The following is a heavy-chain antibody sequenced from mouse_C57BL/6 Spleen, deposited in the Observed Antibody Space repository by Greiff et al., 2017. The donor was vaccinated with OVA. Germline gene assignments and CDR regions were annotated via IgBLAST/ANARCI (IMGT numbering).Heavy chain of an antibody. CDR1: GFTFSDYY. Sequence: EVKLVESEGGLVQPGSSMKLSSTASGFTFSDYYMAWVRQVPEKGLEWVANINYDGSSTYYLDSLKSRFIISRDNAKNILYLQMSSLKSEDTATYYCARTGTAYAMDYWGQGTSVTVSS. D-gene: IGHD3-3*01. V-gene: IGHV5-16*01. CDR3: ARTGTAYAMDY. J-gene: IGHJ4*01. CDR2: INYDGSST.